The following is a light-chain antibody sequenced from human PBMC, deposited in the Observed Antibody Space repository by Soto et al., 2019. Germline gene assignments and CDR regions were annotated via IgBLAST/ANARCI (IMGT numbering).Light chain of an antibody. V-gene: IGKV3-15*01. CDR1: QSVGSN. J-gene: IGKJ5*01. CDR3: QQNNRWPHIT. Sequence: DILMTQSPATLSVSPGDSATLSCSDSQSVGSNLAWCQQKPGQAPRLLIYAASSLQSGVPSTFSGSGSGTQFTLTISRLQSEDSAVYFCQQNNRWPHITFGQGTRLEIK. CDR2: AAS.